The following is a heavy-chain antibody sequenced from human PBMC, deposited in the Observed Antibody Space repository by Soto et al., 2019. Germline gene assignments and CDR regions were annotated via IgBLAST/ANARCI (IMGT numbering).Heavy chain of an antibody. CDR3: VRQGIGALHGLVDV. D-gene: IGHD3-10*01. CDR1: SGPSRSHN. J-gene: IGHJ6*02. Sequence: QVQLQQSGPGLVKPSETLSLTCTVSSGPSRSHNWGWIRQSPGRGLEWIGYVYDTGSTSYNPSLESRVTMSAAPATNHISLTLSSVTAADTAVYYCVRQGIGALHGLVDVWGQGTTVSVSS. CDR2: VYDTGST. V-gene: IGHV4-59*08.